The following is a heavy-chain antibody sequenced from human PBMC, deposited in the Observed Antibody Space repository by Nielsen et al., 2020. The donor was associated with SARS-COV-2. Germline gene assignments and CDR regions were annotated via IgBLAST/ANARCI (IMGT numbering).Heavy chain of an antibody. CDR2: ISYDGSNK. J-gene: IGHJ6*03. V-gene: IGHV3-30-3*01. Sequence: WIRQPPGKGLEWVAVISYDGSNKYYADSVKGRFTISRDNSKNTLYLQMNSLRAEDTAVYYCARDDIVVVPAAIRANYYYYYMDVWGKGTTVTVSS. CDR3: ARDDIVVVPAAIRANYYYYYMDV. D-gene: IGHD2-2*02.